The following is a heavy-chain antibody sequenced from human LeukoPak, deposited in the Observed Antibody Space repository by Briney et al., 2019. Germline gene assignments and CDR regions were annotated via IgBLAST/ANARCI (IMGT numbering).Heavy chain of an antibody. V-gene: IGHV1-69*05. D-gene: IGHD3-22*01. CDR1: GGTFSSYA. J-gene: IGHJ4*02. CDR2: IIPIFGTA. Sequence: SVKVSCKASGGTFSSYAISWVRQAPGQGPEWMGGIIPIFGTANYAQKFQGRVTITTDESTSTAYMELSSLRSEDTAVYYCAREVGDSSGYYYHYFDYWGQGTLVTVSS. CDR3: AREVGDSSGYYYHYFDY.